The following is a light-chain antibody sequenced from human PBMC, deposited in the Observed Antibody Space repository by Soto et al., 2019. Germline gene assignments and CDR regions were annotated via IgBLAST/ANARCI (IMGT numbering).Light chain of an antibody. J-gene: IGKJ5*01. CDR2: GAS. Sequence: EIVLTPSPVTPSLSPGEKATLSCSASQSVSNNYLAWYQQKPGQAPRLLIYGASNRASGIPDRFSGSGSETDFTLTISRLEPEDFALYFCQQYGNPRITFGQGTRLEIK. V-gene: IGKV3-20*01. CDR3: QQYGNPRIT. CDR1: QSVSNNY.